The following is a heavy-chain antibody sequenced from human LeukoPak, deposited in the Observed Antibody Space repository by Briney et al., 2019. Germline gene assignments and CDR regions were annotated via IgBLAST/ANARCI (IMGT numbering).Heavy chain of an antibody. V-gene: IGHV3-23*01. J-gene: IGHJ4*02. Sequence: PGGSLRPSCAASGFTFSNYGMTWVRQAPGQGLELVSGISGSGGNTYDADSFKGRFTVSRDNPKNILNLQINSLRAEDTGVYYCANTQGYFDFWGQGTLVTVSS. CDR3: ANTQGYFDF. CDR1: GFTFSNYG. CDR2: ISGSGGNT.